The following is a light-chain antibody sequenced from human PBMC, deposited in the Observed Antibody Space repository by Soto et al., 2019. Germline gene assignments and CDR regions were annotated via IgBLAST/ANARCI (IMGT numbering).Light chain of an antibody. CDR2: STT. CDR1: TGPVTSDYY. J-gene: IGLJ2*01. Sequence: QTVVTQERSLTVSPGGTVTLTCASSTGPVTSDYYPNWFQQKPGQAPRALIYSTTKEHSWTPARFSGSLLGGKAALTLSGVQPEDEADYYCLLYYGAAVVFGGGTKLTVL. V-gene: IGLV7-43*01. CDR3: LLYYGAAVV.